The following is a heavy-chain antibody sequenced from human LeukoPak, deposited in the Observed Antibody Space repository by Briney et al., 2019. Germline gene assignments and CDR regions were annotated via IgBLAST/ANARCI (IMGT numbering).Heavy chain of an antibody. J-gene: IGHJ4*02. D-gene: IGHD6-6*01. Sequence: SGPALGKPTQTLTLTCTISGISFITSGMCVVWIRQPPRNALEWLARNDWDDAKYYSTSLKTRLTISKDTSKNQVVLTMTNMDPVDTATYCCARLYSSSSGLFDSWGQGTLVTVSS. CDR2: NDWDDAK. CDR1: GISFITSGMC. CDR3: ARLYSSSSGLFDS. V-gene: IGHV2-70*11.